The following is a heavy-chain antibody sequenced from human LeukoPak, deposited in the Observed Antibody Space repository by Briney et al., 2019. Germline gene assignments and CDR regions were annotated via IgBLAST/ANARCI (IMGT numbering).Heavy chain of an antibody. CDR2: ISPHNGNR. D-gene: IGHD3-10*01. J-gene: IGHJ4*02. Sequence: ASVKVSCKTSGYTFTRCGVSWVRQAPGQGLEWMGWISPHNGNRDYAQKFKDRVTMTTDTSTNTVYLELRSLRPDDTAMYYCARTGYGSGSDDFDFWGQGTLVTVS. V-gene: IGHV1-18*01. CDR3: ARTGYGSGSDDFDF. CDR1: GYTFTRCG.